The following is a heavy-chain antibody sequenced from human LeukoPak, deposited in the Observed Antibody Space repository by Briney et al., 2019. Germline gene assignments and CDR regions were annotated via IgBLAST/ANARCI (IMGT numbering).Heavy chain of an antibody. J-gene: IGHJ6*03. CDR2: INPSGGST. CDR3: AREVSSSWYGYYYYYMDA. CDR1: GYTSTSYY. Sequence: ASVKVSCKASGYTSTSYYMHWVRQAPGQGLEWMGIINPSGGSTNYAQKFQGRVTITADKSTSTAYMELSSLRSDDTAVYYCAREVSSSWYGYYYYYMDAWGKGTTVTISS. V-gene: IGHV1-46*01. D-gene: IGHD6-13*01.